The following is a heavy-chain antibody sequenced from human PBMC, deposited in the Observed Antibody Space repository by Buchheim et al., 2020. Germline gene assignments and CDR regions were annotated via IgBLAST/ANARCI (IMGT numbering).Heavy chain of an antibody. CDR3: VRVGHCLGSGCSTPDFYYRYYMDV. CDR1: GDSLSNVNW. D-gene: IGHD6-25*01. J-gene: IGHJ6*03. Sequence: QVQLQESGPGLVKPSETLSLTCTVSGDSLSNVNWWGWVRQSPGKGLEWIGEIFHTGAANYNPSLKSRLLMSLDKSNNQFSLKVTSVTAADTAMYYCVRVGHCLGSGCSTPDFYYRYYMDVWGTGT. CDR2: IFHTGAA. V-gene: IGHV4/OR15-8*01.